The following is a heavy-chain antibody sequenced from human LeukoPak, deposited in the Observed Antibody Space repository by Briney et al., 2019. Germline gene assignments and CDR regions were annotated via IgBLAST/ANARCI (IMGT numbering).Heavy chain of an antibody. CDR2: ISSSSSYI. CDR3: ARQAVAGILRYFDY. CDR1: RFTFSSYS. D-gene: IGHD6-19*01. J-gene: IGHJ4*02. Sequence: GGSLRLSCAASRFTFSSYSMNWVRQAPGKGLEWVSSISSSSSYIYYADSVKGRFTISRDNAKNSLYLQMNSLRAEDTAVYYCARQAVAGILRYFDYWGQGTLVTVSS. V-gene: IGHV3-21*01.